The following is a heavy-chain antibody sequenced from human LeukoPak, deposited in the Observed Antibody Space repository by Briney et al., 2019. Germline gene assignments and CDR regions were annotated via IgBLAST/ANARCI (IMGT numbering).Heavy chain of an antibody. V-gene: IGHV3-13*01. J-gene: IGHJ4*02. Sequence: GGSLRLSCATSGFTFSNHAMHWVRQATGKGLEWVSAIGIAGDTFYPGSVKGRFTISRENAKNSLSLQINSLKAEDTAVYYCVRQQTSHGNFDYWGQGTLVTVSS. CDR3: VRQQTSHGNFDY. CDR2: IGIAGDT. D-gene: IGHD1-26*01. CDR1: GFTFSNHA.